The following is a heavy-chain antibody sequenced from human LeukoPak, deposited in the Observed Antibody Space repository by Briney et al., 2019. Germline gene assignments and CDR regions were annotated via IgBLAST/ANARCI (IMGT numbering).Heavy chain of an antibody. J-gene: IGHJ4*02. Sequence: SETLSLTCAVYGGSFSGYYWSWIRQPPGKGLEWVGEVYHSGSTNYNPSLKSRVTISVDKSKNQFSLRLSSVTAADTAVYYCAKDPHTAIGNWGQGSLVTVSS. D-gene: IGHD5-18*01. CDR2: VYHSGST. V-gene: IGHV4-34*01. CDR3: AKDPHTAIGN. CDR1: GGSFSGYY.